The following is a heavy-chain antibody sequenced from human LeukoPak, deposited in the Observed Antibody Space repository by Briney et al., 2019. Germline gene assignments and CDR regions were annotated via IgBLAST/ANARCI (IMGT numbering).Heavy chain of an antibody. CDR3: VKDSSSGSYLDY. CDR2: ISSNGGST. V-gene: IGHV3-64D*06. J-gene: IGHJ4*02. Sequence: PGGSLRLSCPASGFTFSRYAMHWVRQAPGKGLEYVSAISSNGGSTYYADSVKGRFTISRDNSRNTLHLQMSSLRVEDTAVYYCVKDSSSGSYLDYWGQGTLVTVSS. CDR1: GFTFSRYA. D-gene: IGHD3-10*01.